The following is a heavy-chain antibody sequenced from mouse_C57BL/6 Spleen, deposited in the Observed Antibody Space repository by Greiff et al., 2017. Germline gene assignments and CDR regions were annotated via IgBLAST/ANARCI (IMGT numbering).Heavy chain of an antibody. J-gene: IGHJ4*01. D-gene: IGHD2-4*01. V-gene: IGHV5-4*03. CDR3: ARGYDYDGYYYAMDY. CDR2: ISDGGSYT. Sequence: EVKVVESGGGLVKPGGSLKLSCAASGFTFRSYAMSWVRQTPETRLEWVATISDGGSYTYYPDNVKGRFTISRDNAKNNLYLQMSHLKSEDTAMYYCARGYDYDGYYYAMDYWGQGTSVTVSS. CDR1: GFTFRSYA.